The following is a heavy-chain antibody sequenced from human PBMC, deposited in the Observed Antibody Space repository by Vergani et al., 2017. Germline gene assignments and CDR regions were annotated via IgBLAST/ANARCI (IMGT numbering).Heavy chain of an antibody. D-gene: IGHD2-2*01. Sequence: VQLLESGGGLVQPGGSLRLSCAASGFTFSSYAMSWVRQAPGKGLEWIGEINHSGSTNYNPSLKSRVTISVDTSKNQFSLKLSSVTAADTALYYCARRYQLLLKGFDYWGQGTLVTVSS. CDR1: GFTFSSYA. CDR2: INHSGST. CDR3: ARRYQLLLKGFDY. V-gene: IGHV4-34*01. J-gene: IGHJ4*02.